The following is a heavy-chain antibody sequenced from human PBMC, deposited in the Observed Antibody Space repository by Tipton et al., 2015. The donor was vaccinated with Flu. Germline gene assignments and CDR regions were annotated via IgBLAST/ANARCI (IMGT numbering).Heavy chain of an antibody. V-gene: IGHV3-7*01. CDR1: TFTFSYYW. CDR3: ARDGCGGDCCYFDY. Sequence: SLRLSCAASTFTFSYYWMSWVRQTPGKGLEWVANIKQDGSEKYYVDSVKGRFTISRDNAKNTLYLQMNSLRAEDTAVYYCARDGCGGDCCYFDYWGQGTLVTVSS. D-gene: IGHD2-21*02. J-gene: IGHJ4*02. CDR2: IKQDGSEK.